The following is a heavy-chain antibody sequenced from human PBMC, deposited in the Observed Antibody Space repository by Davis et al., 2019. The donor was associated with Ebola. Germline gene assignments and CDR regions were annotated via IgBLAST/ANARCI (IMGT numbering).Heavy chain of an antibody. CDR2: ISTDGSVT. J-gene: IGHJ3*02. D-gene: IGHD2-15*01. Sequence: GESLKISCAASGFAFNSHWMNWVSRAQGKGLVWVSRISTDGSVTRYADSVKGRFTISRDNAKNTVYLQMNSLRVEDTAVYYCRAAQEAFEIWGQGTMVTVSS. V-gene: IGHV3-74*01. CDR3: RAAQEAFEI. CDR1: GFAFNSHW.